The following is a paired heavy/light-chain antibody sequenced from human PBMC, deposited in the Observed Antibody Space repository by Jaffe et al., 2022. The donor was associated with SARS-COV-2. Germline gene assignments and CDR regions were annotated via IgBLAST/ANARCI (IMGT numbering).Light chain of an antibody. CDR2: DDS. CDR3: QVWDSSSDRSVV. Sequence: SYVLTQPPSVSVAPGQTARITCGGNNIGSKSVHWYQQKPGQAPVLVVYDDSDRPSGIPERFSGSNSGNTATLTISRVEAGDEADYYCQVWDSSSDRSVVFGGGTKLTVL. V-gene: IGLV3-21*02. CDR1: NIGSKS. J-gene: IGLJ2*01.
Heavy chain of an antibody. CDR2: ISYDGSNK. J-gene: IGHJ3*02. CDR1: GFTFSSYG. D-gene: IGHD4-17*01. V-gene: IGHV3-30*18. CDR3: AKDMGTTGLGGSDAFDI. Sequence: QVQLVESGGGVVQPGRSLRLSCAASGFTFSSYGMHWVRQAPGKGLEWVAVISYDGSNKYYADSVKGRFTISRDNSKNTLYLQMNSLRAEDTAVYYCAKDMGTTGLGGSDAFDIWGQGTMVTVSS.